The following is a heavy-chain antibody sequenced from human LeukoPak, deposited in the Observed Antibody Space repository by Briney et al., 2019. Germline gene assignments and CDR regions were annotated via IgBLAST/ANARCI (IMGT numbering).Heavy chain of an antibody. V-gene: IGHV4-59*01. D-gene: IGHD6-13*01. J-gene: IGHJ6*02. Sequence: SVTLSLTCIVSGDSISRYYWTWIRQPPGKGLEWIGYIYNSGSTNYNPSLKSRVTISVDTSKNQFSLKLSSVTAADTAVYYCARAPIAASDFSHFGMDVWGRGTTVTVSS. CDR3: ARAPIAASDFSHFGMDV. CDR1: GDSISRYY. CDR2: IYNSGST.